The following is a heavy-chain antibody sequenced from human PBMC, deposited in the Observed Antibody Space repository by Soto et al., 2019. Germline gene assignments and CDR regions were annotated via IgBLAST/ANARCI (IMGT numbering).Heavy chain of an antibody. Sequence: GESLKISCKGSGYSFTSYWIGWVRQMPGKGLEWMGIIYPGDSDTRYSPSFQGQVTISADKSISTAYLQWSSLKASDTAMYYCARHYAPCGGCNYYYYGMDVWGQGTTVTVSS. CDR2: IYPGDSDT. CDR1: GYSFTSYW. D-gene: IGHD6-19*01. V-gene: IGHV5-51*01. CDR3: ARHYAPCGGCNYYYYGMDV. J-gene: IGHJ6*02.